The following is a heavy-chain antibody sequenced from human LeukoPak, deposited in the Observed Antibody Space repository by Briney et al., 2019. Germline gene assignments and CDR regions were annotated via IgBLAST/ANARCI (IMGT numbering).Heavy chain of an antibody. CDR3: ARHDYGDYSDY. CDR2: IYYSGST. Sequence: SETLSLTCTVSGGSINLYYWSWIRQPPGKGLEWIGYIYYSGSTNYNPSLKSRVTISVDTSKNQFSLKLSSVTAADTAVYYCARHDYGDYSDYWGQGTLVTVSS. J-gene: IGHJ4*02. V-gene: IGHV4-59*08. D-gene: IGHD4-17*01. CDR1: GGSINLYY.